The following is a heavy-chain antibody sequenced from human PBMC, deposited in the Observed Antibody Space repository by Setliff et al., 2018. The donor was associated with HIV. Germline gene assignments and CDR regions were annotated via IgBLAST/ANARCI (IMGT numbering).Heavy chain of an antibody. J-gene: IGHJ5*02. V-gene: IGHV4-34*10. Sequence: ETLSLTCAIYGASFSGYYWSWIRQPPGKGLEWIGEINDSGSTNYNPSLKSRITLSVDTSKNQFSLKLTSVTAADTAIYYCARDLTSNSNCFEPWGQGTQVTVSS. CDR2: INDSGST. D-gene: IGHD4-4*01. CDR1: GASFSGYY. CDR3: ARDLTSNSNCFEP.